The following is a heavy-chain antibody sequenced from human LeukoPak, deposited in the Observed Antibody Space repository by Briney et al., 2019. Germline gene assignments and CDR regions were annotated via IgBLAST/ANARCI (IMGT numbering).Heavy chain of an antibody. J-gene: IGHJ6*03. CDR3: ARGWSGWYGYYYYYMDV. CDR2: INPSGGST. V-gene: IGHV1-46*01. Sequence: ASVKVSCKASGYTFTSYYMHWVRQAPGQGLEWMGIINPSGGSTSYAQKFQGRVTMTRDTSTSTVYMELSSLRSEDTAVYYCARGWSGWYGYYYYYMDVWGKGTTVTVSS. CDR1: GYTFTSYY. D-gene: IGHD6-19*01.